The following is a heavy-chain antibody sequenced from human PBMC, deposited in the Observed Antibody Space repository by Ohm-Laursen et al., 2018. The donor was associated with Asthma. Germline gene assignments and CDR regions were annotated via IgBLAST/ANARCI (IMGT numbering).Heavy chain of an antibody. J-gene: IGHJ4*02. CDR3: ANRPYSSGWYSFDY. D-gene: IGHD6-19*01. CDR2: ISYDGSNK. CDR1: GFTFSYYG. Sequence: SLRLSCAATGFTFSYYGMHWVRQAPGKGLEWVAVISYDGSNKYYADSVKGRCTISRDNSMDTLYLQMNSLRAEDTAVYYCANRPYSSGWYSFDYWGQGTLVTVSS. V-gene: IGHV3-30*18.